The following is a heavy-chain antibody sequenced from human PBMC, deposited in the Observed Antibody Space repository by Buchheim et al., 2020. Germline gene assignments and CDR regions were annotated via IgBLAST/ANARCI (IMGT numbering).Heavy chain of an antibody. Sequence: QVQLVQSGAEVKKPGASVKVSCKASGYTFTSYAMHWVRQATGQRLEWMGWMNAGSGNTKYSQKFQGRVTITRNTSTSTAYMELSSLRSEDTAVYYCASDLVNEATPVNSASGFDYWGQGTL. J-gene: IGHJ4*02. V-gene: IGHV1-3*01. CDR2: MNAGSGNT. CDR3: ASDLVNEATPVNSASGFDY. CDR1: GYTFTSYA. D-gene: IGHD5-12*01.